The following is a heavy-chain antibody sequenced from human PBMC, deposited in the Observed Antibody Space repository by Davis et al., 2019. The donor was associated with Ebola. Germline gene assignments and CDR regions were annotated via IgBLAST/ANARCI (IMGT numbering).Heavy chain of an antibody. CDR2: EYNDGGNK. CDR1: GFTFRAYG. CDR3: VRDRADGANGFDY. Sequence: PGGSLRLSCAASGFTFRAYGMHWVRQAPGKGLEWVAVEYNDGGNKFYADSVKGRFTISRDNSNNALFLQMSSLRAEDTAVYYCVRDRADGANGFDYWGQGTLVTVSS. J-gene: IGHJ4*02. D-gene: IGHD5-24*01. V-gene: IGHV3-33*01.